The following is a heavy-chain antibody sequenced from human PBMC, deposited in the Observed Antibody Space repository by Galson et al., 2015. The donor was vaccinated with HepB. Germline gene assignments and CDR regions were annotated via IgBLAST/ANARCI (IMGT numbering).Heavy chain of an antibody. V-gene: IGHV3-23*01. CDR1: GFTFSSYA. D-gene: IGHD3-22*01. CDR3: AKEEGGYYDSSGYADDY. Sequence: SLRLSCAASGFTFSSYAMSWVRQAPGKGLEWASAISGSGGSTYYADSVKGRFTISRDNSKNTLYLQMNSLRAEDTAVYYCAKEEGGYYDSSGYADDYWGQGTLVTVSS. CDR2: ISGSGGST. J-gene: IGHJ4*02.